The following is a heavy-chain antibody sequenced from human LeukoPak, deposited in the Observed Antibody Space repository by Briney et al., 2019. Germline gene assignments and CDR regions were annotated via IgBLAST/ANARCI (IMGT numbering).Heavy chain of an antibody. D-gene: IGHD1-7*01. J-gene: IGHJ4*02. V-gene: IGHV4-59*01. CDR2: IYYSGST. CDR3: ARVSSNWNYAVAY. Sequence: SETLSLTCTVSGGSISSYYWGWIRQPPGKGLEWIGYIYYSGSTNYNPSLKSRVTISVDTSKNQFSLKLSSVTAADTAVYYCARVSSNWNYAVAYWGQGTLVTVSS. CDR1: GGSISSYY.